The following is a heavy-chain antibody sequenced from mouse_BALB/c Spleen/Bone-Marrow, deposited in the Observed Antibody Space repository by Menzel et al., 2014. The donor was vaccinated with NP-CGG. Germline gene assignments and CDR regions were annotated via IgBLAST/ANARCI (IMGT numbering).Heavy chain of an antibody. Sequence: EVQLQQSGPGLVKPSQSLSLTCSVTGYSITSGYYWNWIRQFPGNKLEWMGYISYDGSNNYNPSLKNRISITRDTSKNQFFLKLNSVTTEDTATYYCARRDGYDVAWFAYWGQGTLVTVSA. J-gene: IGHJ3*01. CDR1: GYSITSGYY. CDR2: ISYDGSN. V-gene: IGHV3-6*01. CDR3: ARRDGYDVAWFAY. D-gene: IGHD2-2*01.